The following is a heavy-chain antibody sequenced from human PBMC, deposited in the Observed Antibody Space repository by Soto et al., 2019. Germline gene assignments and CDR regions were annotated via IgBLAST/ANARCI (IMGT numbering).Heavy chain of an antibody. CDR2: ISPYSGNT. V-gene: IGHV1-18*01. J-gene: IGHJ6*02. CDR3: AMVDNYVTPTPQDV. D-gene: IGHD3-16*01. Sequence: QVQLVQSGDEVRKPGSSVKVSCKASGYIFVNYGIAWVRQAPGQGLEWMGWISPYSGNTHYASKVQGRLTMTTDTXXSTAYMDRRSRTSDDTAVYYGAMVDNYVTPTPQDVWGQGTTVTVSS. CDR1: GYIFVNYG.